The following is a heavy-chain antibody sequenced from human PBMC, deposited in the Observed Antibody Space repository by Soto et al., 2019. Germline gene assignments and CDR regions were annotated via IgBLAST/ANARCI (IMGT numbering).Heavy chain of an antibody. J-gene: IGHJ6*02. V-gene: IGHV1-3*01. CDR1: GYTFTSYA. CDR3: AFTDAPFDGSGYYYYGMDV. D-gene: IGHD3-10*01. CDR2: INAGNGNT. Sequence: VQLVQSGSEWKKPWASVKVSCKASGYTFTSYAMHWVRQAPGQRLDWMGWINAGNGNTKYSQKLQGRVTITRDTSASTVYMELSSVRSEDTAVYYCAFTDAPFDGSGYYYYGMDVWGQGTTVTVSS.